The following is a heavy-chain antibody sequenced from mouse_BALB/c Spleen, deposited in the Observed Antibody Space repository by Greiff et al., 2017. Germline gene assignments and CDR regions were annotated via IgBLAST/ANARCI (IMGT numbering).Heavy chain of an antibody. V-gene: IGHV5-12-1*01. CDR3: ARGDYGYAMDY. D-gene: IGHD1-1*01. J-gene: IGHJ4*01. CDR2: ISSGGGST. CDR1: GFAFSSYD. Sequence: EVQLVESGGGLVKPGGSLKLSCAASGFAFSSYDMSWVRQTPEKRLEWVAYISSGGGSTYYPDTVKGRFTISRDNAKNTLYLQMSSLKSEDTAMYYGARGDYGYAMDYWGQGTSVTVSS.